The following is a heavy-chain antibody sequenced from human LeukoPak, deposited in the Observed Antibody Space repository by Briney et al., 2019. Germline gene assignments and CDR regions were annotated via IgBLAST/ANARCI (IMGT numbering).Heavy chain of an antibody. CDR2: IHHSGIT. D-gene: IGHD3-22*01. Sequence: RPSETLSLTCTVSDYSISNTYYWGWIRQPPGKGLEWIGNIHHSGITNYNPSLKSRVSISIDTSKNQFSLKLTSLKAADTAVYYCARRGLHYFDTSGDSWGQGTLVTVSS. J-gene: IGHJ4*02. V-gene: IGHV4-38-2*02. CDR3: ARRGLHYFDTSGDS. CDR1: DYSISNTYY.